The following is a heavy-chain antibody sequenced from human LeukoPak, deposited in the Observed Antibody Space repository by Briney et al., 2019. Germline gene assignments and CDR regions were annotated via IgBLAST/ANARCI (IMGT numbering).Heavy chain of an antibody. CDR1: GGSINSSSYY. D-gene: IGHD6-19*01. V-gene: IGHV4-39*07. CDR3: ARELQSIAVAGTMVDY. Sequence: SETLSLTCAVSGGSINSSSYYWGWIRQPPGKGLEWIGGIYYGGSTYYNPSLKSRVTISVDTSKNQFSLKLSSVTAADTAVYYCARELQSIAVAGTMVDYWGQGNLVTVSS. J-gene: IGHJ4*02. CDR2: IYYGGST.